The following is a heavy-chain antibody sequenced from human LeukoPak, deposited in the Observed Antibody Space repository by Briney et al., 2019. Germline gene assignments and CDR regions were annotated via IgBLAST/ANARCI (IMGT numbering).Heavy chain of an antibody. D-gene: IGHD1-14*01. V-gene: IGHV1-69*06. J-gene: IGHJ5*02. CDR2: IIPIFGTA. CDR1: GGTFSSYA. CDR3: ARYEPGDNWFDP. Sequence: ASVKVSCKASGGTFSSYAISWVRQAPGQGLEWMGGIIPIFGTANYAQKFQGRVTITADKSTSTAYMELSSLRSEDTAVYYCARYEPGDNWFDPWGQGTLVTVSS.